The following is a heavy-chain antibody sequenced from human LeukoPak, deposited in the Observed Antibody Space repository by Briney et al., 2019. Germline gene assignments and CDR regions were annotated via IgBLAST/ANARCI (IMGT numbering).Heavy chain of an antibody. D-gene: IGHD3-10*01. J-gene: IGHJ4*02. CDR1: GFSFDDST. Sequence: PGGSLRLSCAASGFSFDDSTMRWGRPAPGEGLGWGCLISWVGGGTYYAESVKSGFTTSRETSKNSLYLQMNSLRTEDTALYYCALEFDGSGSYYIFASIDYGGQGTLVTVS. CDR3: ALEFDGSGSYYIFASIDY. V-gene: IGHV3-43*01. CDR2: ISWVGGGT.